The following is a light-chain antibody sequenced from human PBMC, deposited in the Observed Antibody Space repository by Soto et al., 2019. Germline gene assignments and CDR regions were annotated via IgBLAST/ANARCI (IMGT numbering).Light chain of an antibody. J-gene: IGKJ2*01. V-gene: IGKV3-11*01. CDR1: QSVSSY. CDR2: DAS. Sequence: EIVLIQSPATLSLSPGERATLSCRASQSVSSYLAWYQEKPGQAPRLLIYDASDRATGIPARFSGSGFGTDFTLTISSLEPEDFAVYYCQQRSTGRTFGQGTKVEIK. CDR3: QQRSTGRT.